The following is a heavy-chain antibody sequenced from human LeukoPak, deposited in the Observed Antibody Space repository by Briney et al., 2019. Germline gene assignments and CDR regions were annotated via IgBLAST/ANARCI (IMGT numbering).Heavy chain of an antibody. V-gene: IGHV4-38-2*02. CDR2: IYHSGTA. CDR3: AKEVARRTGGFDP. J-gene: IGHJ5*02. D-gene: IGHD3/OR15-3a*01. CDR1: AYSISNDNY. Sequence: PSETLSLTCTVSAYSISNDNYWVWIRQYPGKGLEWIGSIYHSGTAYYNPSLKSRVTISVDTSKNRFSLKLSSVTATDTAVYYCAKEVARRTGGFDPWGQGTLVTVSS.